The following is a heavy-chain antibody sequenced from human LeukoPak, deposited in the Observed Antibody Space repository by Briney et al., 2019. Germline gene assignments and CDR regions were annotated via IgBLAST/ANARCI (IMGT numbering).Heavy chain of an antibody. D-gene: IGHD6-19*01. V-gene: IGHV1-24*01. CDR2: FDPEDGET. CDR1: GYTLTELS. J-gene: IGHJ4*02. CDR3: ATAVYSSGWSADY. Sequence: ASVKVSCKVSGYTLTELSMHWVRQAPGKGLEWMGGFDPEDGETIYARKFQGRVTMTEDTSTDTAYMELSSLRSEDTAVYYCATAVYSSGWSADYWGQGTLVTVSS.